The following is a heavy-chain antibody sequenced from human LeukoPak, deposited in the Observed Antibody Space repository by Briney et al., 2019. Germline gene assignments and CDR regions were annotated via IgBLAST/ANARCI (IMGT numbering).Heavy chain of an antibody. Sequence: SETLSLTCTVSGGSISSYYWSWIRQPAGKGLEWIGRIYTSGSTNYNPSLKSRVTMSVDTSKNQFSLKLSSVTAADTAVYYCARDRYYYGSGSYPLFDYWGQGTLATVSS. J-gene: IGHJ4*02. D-gene: IGHD3-10*01. V-gene: IGHV4-4*07. CDR1: GGSISSYY. CDR2: IYTSGST. CDR3: ARDRYYYGSGSYPLFDY.